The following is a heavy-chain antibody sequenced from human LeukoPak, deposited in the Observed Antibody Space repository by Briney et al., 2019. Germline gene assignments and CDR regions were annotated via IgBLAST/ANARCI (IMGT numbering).Heavy chain of an antibody. V-gene: IGHV4-59*01. D-gene: IGHD5-24*01. CDR3: ARGRMATHKYFQH. Sequence: PSETLSLTCTVSGGSISSYYWSWIRQPPGKGLEWIGYIYYSGSTNYNPSLKSRVTISVDTSKNQFSLKLSSVTAADTAVYYCARGRMATHKYFQHWGQGTLVTVSS. J-gene: IGHJ1*01. CDR2: IYYSGST. CDR1: GGSISSYY.